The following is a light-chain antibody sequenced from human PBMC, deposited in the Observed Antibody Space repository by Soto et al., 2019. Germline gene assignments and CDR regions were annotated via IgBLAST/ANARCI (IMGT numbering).Light chain of an antibody. CDR1: QSVSSSY. CDR2: DAS. CDR3: QQYGNSPWT. V-gene: IGKV3-20*01. J-gene: IGKJ1*01. Sequence: EIGLTQSPGTPSLSPGERATLSGRASQSVSSSYLAWYQQKPDQAPRLLIYDASLRATGIPARFSGSASGTDFNLTMSRQEPEDFAVYYCQQYGNSPWTFGQATKVEIK.